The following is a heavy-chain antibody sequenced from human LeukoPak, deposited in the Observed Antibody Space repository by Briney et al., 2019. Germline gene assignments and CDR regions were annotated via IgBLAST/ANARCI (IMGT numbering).Heavy chain of an antibody. V-gene: IGHV4-34*01. Sequence: SETLSLTCAVYGGSFSGYYWSWIRQPPGKGLEWIGEINHSGSTNYNPSLKSRVTISVDTSKNQFSLKLSSVTAADTAVYYCARAPDGILTGYYYFDYWGQGTLVTVSS. CDR2: INHSGST. CDR1: GGSFSGYY. CDR3: ARAPDGILTGYYYFDY. D-gene: IGHD3-9*01. J-gene: IGHJ4*02.